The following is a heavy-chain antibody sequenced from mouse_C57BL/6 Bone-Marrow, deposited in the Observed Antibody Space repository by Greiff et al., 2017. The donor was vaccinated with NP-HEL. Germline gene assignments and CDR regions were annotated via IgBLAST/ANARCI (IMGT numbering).Heavy chain of an antibody. CDR3: ARYYGNLPWFAY. CDR2: IYPRSGYT. V-gene: IGHV1-81*01. Sequence: QVQLKESGAELARPGASVKLSCKASGYTFTSYGISWVKQRTGQGLEWIGEIYPRSGYTYYNEKFKGKATLTADKSSSTAFMELRSLTSEDSAVYCCARYYGNLPWFAYWGQGTLVTVSA. D-gene: IGHD2-1*01. CDR1: GYTFTSYG. J-gene: IGHJ3*01.